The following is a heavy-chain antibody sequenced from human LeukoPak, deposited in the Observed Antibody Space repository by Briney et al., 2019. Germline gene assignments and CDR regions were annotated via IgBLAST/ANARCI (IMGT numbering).Heavy chain of an antibody. D-gene: IGHD5-24*01. CDR3: ARELLMATKRDQNAFDI. CDR1: GFTFHDYG. V-gene: IGHV3-20*04. CDR2: INWNGDST. J-gene: IGHJ3*02. Sequence: GESLKISCAASGFTFHDYGMSWVRQAPGKGLEWVSGINWNGDSTSYADSVKGRFTISRDNAKNSLFLQMNSLRAGDTALYYCARELLMATKRDQNAFDIWGQGTMVTVSS.